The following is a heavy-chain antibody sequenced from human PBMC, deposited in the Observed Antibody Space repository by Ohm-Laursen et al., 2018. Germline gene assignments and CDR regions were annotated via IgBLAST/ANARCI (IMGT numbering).Heavy chain of an antibody. Sequence: SLRLSCAAAGFTFSSYGMHWVRQAPGKGLEWVAVIWYDGSNKYYADSVKGRFTISRDNSKNTLYLQMNSLRAEDTAVYYCARGGSGLWFGELQNWFDPWGQGTLVTVSS. CDR1: GFTFSSYG. J-gene: IGHJ5*02. CDR3: ARGGSGLWFGELQNWFDP. D-gene: IGHD3-10*01. V-gene: IGHV3-33*01. CDR2: IWYDGSNK.